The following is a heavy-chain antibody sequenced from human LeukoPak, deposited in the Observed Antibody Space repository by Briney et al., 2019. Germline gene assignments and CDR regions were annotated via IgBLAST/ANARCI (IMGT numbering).Heavy chain of an antibody. CDR2: ISGSGGST. J-gene: IGHJ4*02. D-gene: IGHD3-22*01. Sequence: GGSLRLSCAASGFTFSSYAMSWVRQAPGKGLEWVSAISGSGGSTYYADSVKGRLIISRDNSKNTLFLQMNSLRADDTAVYYCARDPGYDSSGYWGYWGQGTLVTVSS. CDR3: ARDPGYDSSGYWGY. V-gene: IGHV3-23*01. CDR1: GFTFSSYA.